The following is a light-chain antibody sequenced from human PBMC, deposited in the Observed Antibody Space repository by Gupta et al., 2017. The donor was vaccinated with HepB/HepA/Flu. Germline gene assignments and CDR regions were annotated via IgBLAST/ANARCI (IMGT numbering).Light chain of an antibody. CDR1: TGAVTSAYY. Sequence: TVGTQAPSLNVAPGVQVTPTCASSTGAVTSAYYPNWFQQKPGQAPRALIHSTNNKHSWTPARFSGSLLGDKAALTLSGVQPEDEAEYYCLLYYGGVQGVFGGGTKLTVL. J-gene: IGLJ3*02. CDR3: LLYYGGVQGV. V-gene: IGLV7-43*01. CDR2: STN.